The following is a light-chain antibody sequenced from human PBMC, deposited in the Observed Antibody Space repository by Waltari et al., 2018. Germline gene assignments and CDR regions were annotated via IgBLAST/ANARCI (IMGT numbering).Light chain of an antibody. Sequence: EIVVTQSPATLSVYPGERATLSCRASQSVSSSYLAWYQQKPGQAPRLLIYGASSRATGIPDRFSGSGSGTDFTLTISRLEPEDFAVYYCQQYGSSPPITFGQGTRLEIK. V-gene: IGKV3-20*01. CDR3: QQYGSSPPIT. CDR2: GAS. J-gene: IGKJ5*01. CDR1: QSVSSSY.